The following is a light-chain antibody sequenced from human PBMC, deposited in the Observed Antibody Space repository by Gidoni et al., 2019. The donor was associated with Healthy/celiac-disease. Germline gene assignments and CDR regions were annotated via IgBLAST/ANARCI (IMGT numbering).Light chain of an antibody. CDR2: KAS. V-gene: IGKV1-5*03. Sequence: DIQMTQSPSTLSASVGDRVTITCRASHSISSWLAWHQQHPGKAPKLLIYKASSLESGVPSRFSGSGSGTECTLTSSRLQHDDFATYYCQQYNSYSHTFGQGTKLEIK. CDR3: QQYNSYSHT. CDR1: HSISSW. J-gene: IGKJ2*01.